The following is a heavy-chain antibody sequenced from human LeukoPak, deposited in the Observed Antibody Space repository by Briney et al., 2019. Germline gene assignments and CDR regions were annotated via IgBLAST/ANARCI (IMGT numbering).Heavy chain of an antibody. CDR1: GFTFSKYW. D-gene: IGHD1-26*01. J-gene: IGHJ3*02. CDR2: INPDDKST. CDR3: LTIVESVASDI. Sequence: GGSLRLSCVASGFTFSKYWLHWVRQAPGKGLVWVSRINPDDKSTSYADSVKGRFTIHRDDAKKTLYLQMNSLRAEDTAVYYCLTIVESVASDIWGQGTMVTVSS. V-gene: IGHV3-74*01.